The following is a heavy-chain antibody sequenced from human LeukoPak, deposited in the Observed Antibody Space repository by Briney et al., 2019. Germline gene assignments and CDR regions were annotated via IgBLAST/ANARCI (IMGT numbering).Heavy chain of an antibody. D-gene: IGHD3-3*01. CDR3: ATDFWSVYYSLDFFDY. V-gene: IGHV3-21*01. CDR1: GFTFSSYS. Sequence: PGGSLRLSCAASGFTFSSYSMNWVRQAPGKGLEWVSSISSSSSYIYYADSVKGRFTISRDNAKNSLYLQMNSLRAEDTAVYYCATDFWSVYYSLDFFDYWGQGTLVTVSS. J-gene: IGHJ4*02. CDR2: ISSSSSYI.